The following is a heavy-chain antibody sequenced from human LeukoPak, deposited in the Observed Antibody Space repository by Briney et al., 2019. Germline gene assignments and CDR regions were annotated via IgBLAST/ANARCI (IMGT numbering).Heavy chain of an antibody. V-gene: IGHV5-51*01. D-gene: IGHD6-19*01. Sequence: GESLKISCKASGYTFTKYWIAWVRQMPGKGLEWMGIIYPGDSDTRYSPSFQGQVTISADKSISTAYLQWSSLKASDTAMYYCARTWQASGWSPGFDIWGQGTMVTVSS. CDR2: IYPGDSDT. J-gene: IGHJ3*02. CDR3: ARTWQASGWSPGFDI. CDR1: GYTFTKYW.